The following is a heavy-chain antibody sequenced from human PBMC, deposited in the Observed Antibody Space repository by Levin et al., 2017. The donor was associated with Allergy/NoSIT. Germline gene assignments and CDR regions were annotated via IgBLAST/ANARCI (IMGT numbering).Heavy chain of an antibody. CDR3: ARIPGGYNFGSGFYVEGMDV. J-gene: IGHJ6*02. Sequence: SGPTLVKPTETLTLTCNVSGFSLINAGMGVSWIRQPPGRALEWLAHIFSNDDKFYSTSLKIRLSISKDISTSQVFLTVTNIDPVDTGTYFCARIPGGYNFGSGFYVEGMDVWGQGTTVTVSS. V-gene: IGHV2-26*01. D-gene: IGHD3-3*01. CDR2: IFSNDDK. CDR1: GFSLINAGMG.